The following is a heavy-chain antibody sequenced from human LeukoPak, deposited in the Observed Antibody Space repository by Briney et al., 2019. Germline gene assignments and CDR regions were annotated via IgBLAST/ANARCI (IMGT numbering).Heavy chain of an antibody. CDR1: GGSISSGGYS. Sequence: SETLSLTCTVSGGSISSGGYSWNWIRQPPGKGLEWIGYIYYSGSTNYNPSLKSRVTISLDTSKNQFSLRLSSVTAADTAVYYCARAGYSYVRYFDYWGQGTLVTVSS. V-gene: IGHV4-61*08. CDR3: ARAGYSYVRYFDY. J-gene: IGHJ4*02. CDR2: IYYSGST. D-gene: IGHD5-18*01.